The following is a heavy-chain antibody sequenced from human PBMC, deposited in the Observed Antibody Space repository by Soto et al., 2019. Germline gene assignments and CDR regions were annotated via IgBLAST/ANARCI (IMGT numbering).Heavy chain of an antibody. CDR1: GGSFSGYY. J-gene: IGHJ4*02. D-gene: IGHD3-22*01. Sequence: SETLSLTCAVYGGSFSGYYWSWIRQPPGKGLEWIGEINHSGSTNYNPSLKSRVTISVDTSKNQFSLKLSSVTAADTAVYYCAREDRKNYYDSSGYYWGPGYWGQGTLVTV. V-gene: IGHV4-34*01. CDR2: INHSGST. CDR3: AREDRKNYYDSSGYYWGPGY.